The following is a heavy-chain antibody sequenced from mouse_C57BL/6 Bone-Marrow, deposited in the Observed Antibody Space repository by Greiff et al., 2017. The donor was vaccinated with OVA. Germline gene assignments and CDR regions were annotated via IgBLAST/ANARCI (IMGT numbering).Heavy chain of an antibody. J-gene: IGHJ2*01. D-gene: IGHD2-4*01. CDR2: ISTLAYSI. V-gene: IGHV5-15*01. CDR1: GFTFSDYG. CDR3: ARHGGYDYYFDY. Sequence: EVHLVESGGGLVQPGGSLKLSCAASGFTFSDYGMAWVRQAPRKGPEWVAFISTLAYSIYYADTVTGRFTISRENAKNTLYLEMSSLLSEDTAMDYCARHGGYDYYFDYWGQGTTLTVSS.